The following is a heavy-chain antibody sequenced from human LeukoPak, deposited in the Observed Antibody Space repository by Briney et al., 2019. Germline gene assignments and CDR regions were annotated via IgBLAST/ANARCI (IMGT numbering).Heavy chain of an antibody. V-gene: IGHV3-74*01. Sequence: GGSLRLSCAGSGFTFSNYWMHWVRQAPGKGLVWVSRISSDGSSTSYADSVKGRFTISRDNAKNTLYLQMKSLRAEDTAVYYCAKAWAAAGTFASWGQGTLVTVSS. J-gene: IGHJ4*02. D-gene: IGHD6-13*01. CDR1: GFTFSNYW. CDR3: AKAWAAAGTFAS. CDR2: ISSDGSST.